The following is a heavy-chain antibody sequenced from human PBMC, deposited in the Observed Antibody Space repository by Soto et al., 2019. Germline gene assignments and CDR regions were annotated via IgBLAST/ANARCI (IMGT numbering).Heavy chain of an antibody. Sequence: ASVKVSCTASGGTFSSYAIGWVRQAPGQGLEWMGWINPNNGSTNYAQKFQGRVTMTRDTSISTAYMELSRLRSDDTAVYYCARDLAAAVQPPYYYYGMDVWGQGTTVTVSS. CDR3: ARDLAAAVQPPYYYYGMDV. D-gene: IGHD6-13*01. V-gene: IGHV1-2*02. CDR2: INPNNGST. J-gene: IGHJ6*02. CDR1: GGTFSSYA.